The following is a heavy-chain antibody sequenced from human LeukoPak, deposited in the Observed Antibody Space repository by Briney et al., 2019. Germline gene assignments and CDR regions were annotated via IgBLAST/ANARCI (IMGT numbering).Heavy chain of an antibody. V-gene: IGHV3-23*01. J-gene: IGHJ4*02. CDR1: GFTFSSYA. CDR3: AKGSSKCVDHYYFDY. D-gene: IGHD6-13*01. Sequence: GGSLRLSCAASGFTFSSYAMSWVRQAPGKGLEWVSAISGSGGSTYYADSVKGRFTISRDNSKNTLYLQMNSLRAEDTAVYFCAKGSSKCVDHYYFDYWGQGTLVTVSS. CDR2: ISGSGGST.